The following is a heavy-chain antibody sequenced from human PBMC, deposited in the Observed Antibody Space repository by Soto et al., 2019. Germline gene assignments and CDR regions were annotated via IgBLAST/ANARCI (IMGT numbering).Heavy chain of an antibody. V-gene: IGHV1-3*04. CDR3: SRDAYSSGYYSAY. J-gene: IGHJ4*02. D-gene: IGHD5-18*01. CDR1: GYTFTRYT. Sequence: QVQLVQSGAEVKKPGASVKISCKTSGYTFTRYTIHWVRQAPGQRLEWMGWINTCRGNTKYSEKLQGRVTITADTSARTAYMELSSLTSAVTALYYCSRDAYSSGYYSAYWGQGTLVTVSS. CDR2: INTCRGNT.